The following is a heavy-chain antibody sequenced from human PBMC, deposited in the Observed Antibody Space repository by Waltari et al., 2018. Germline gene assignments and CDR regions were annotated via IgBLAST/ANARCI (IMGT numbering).Heavy chain of an antibody. Sequence: QLQLQESGPGLVNPSETLSLNCTSSAGSISSSSNGAWVRQPPGKGLEWVGTMYYSGATSNNPSLDSRLRMSIDTSKNLFSLKLSSVTATDTGVYFCVRPGSTVTPRAFDIWGQGIKVTVSS. J-gene: IGHJ3*02. V-gene: IGHV4-39*01. CDR1: AGSISSSSN. CDR2: MYYSGAT. D-gene: IGHD4-17*01. CDR3: VRPGSTVTPRAFDI.